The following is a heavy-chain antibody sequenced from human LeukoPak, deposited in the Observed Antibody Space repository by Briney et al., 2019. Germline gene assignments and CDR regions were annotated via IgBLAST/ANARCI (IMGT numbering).Heavy chain of an antibody. CDR3: ARRAGGYSHPYDY. CDR1: GFTFSSYW. CDR2: ISGSGSYT. D-gene: IGHD4-23*01. J-gene: IGHJ4*02. Sequence: GGSLRLSCAASGFTFSSYWMHWVRQAPGKGLEWVSAISGSGSYTDYADSVKGRFTISRDNSKNTLYLQMNSLRAEDTAVYYCARRAGGYSHPYDYWGQGILVTVSS. V-gene: IGHV3-21*04.